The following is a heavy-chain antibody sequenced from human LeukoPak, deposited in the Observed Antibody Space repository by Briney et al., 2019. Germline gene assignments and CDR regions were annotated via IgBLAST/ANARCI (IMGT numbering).Heavy chain of an antibody. CDR2: ISAYNGNT. Sequence: ASVKVSCKASGYTFTSYGISWVQQAPGQGLEWMGWISAYNGNTNYAQKLQGRVTMTTDTSTSTAYMELRSLRSDDTAVYYCAREGSSSWLDYFDYWGQGTLVTVSS. D-gene: IGHD6-13*01. CDR1: GYTFTSYG. CDR3: AREGSSSWLDYFDY. V-gene: IGHV1-18*01. J-gene: IGHJ4*02.